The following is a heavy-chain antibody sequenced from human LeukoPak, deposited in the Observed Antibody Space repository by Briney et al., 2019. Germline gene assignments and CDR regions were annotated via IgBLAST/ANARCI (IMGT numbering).Heavy chain of an antibody. CDR3: EGDRGGYSYGYSYYYGMDV. Sequence: PSETLSLTCTLSGGSPSSSSYYWGWIRQPPGKGLEWIGSIYYSGSTYYNPSLKSRVTISVDTSKNQFSLKLSSVTAADTAVYYCEGDRGGYSYGYSYYYGMDVWGQGTTVTVSS. J-gene: IGHJ6*02. V-gene: IGHV4-39*01. D-gene: IGHD5-18*01. CDR1: GGSPSSSSYY. CDR2: IYYSGST.